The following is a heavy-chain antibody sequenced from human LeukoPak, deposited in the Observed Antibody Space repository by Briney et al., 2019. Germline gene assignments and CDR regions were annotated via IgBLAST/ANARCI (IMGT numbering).Heavy chain of an antibody. D-gene: IGHD2-15*01. V-gene: IGHV3-30*03. J-gene: IGHJ4*02. CDR2: ISYDGSNK. CDR3: ARVPHDIVVVVAATPDY. CDR1: GFTFSSYG. Sequence: PGGSLRLSCAASGFTFSSYGMHWVRQAPGKGLEWVAVISYDGSNKYYADSVKGRFTISRDNSKNTLYLQMNSLRAEDTAVYYCARVPHDIVVVVAATPDYWGQGTLVTVSS.